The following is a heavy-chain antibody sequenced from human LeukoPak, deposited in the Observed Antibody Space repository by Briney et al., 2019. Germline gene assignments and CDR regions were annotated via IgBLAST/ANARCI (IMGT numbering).Heavy chain of an antibody. CDR3: ASTDVDTAMAAGYMDV. Sequence: PSETLSLTGTVSGGSISSYYWSWIRQPPGKGLEWIGYIYYSGSTNYNPSLKSRVTISVDTSKNQFSLKLSSVTAADTAVYYCASTDVDTAMAAGYMDVWGKGTTVTVSS. V-gene: IGHV4-59*01. D-gene: IGHD5-18*01. J-gene: IGHJ6*03. CDR1: GGSISSYY. CDR2: IYYSGST.